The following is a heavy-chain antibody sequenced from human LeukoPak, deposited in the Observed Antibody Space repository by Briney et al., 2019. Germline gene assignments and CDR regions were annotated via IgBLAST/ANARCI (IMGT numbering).Heavy chain of an antibody. CDR1: GYTFTSYY. V-gene: IGHV1-46*01. Sequence: ASVKVSCKASGYTFTSYYMHWVRRAPGQGLEWMGIINPSGGSTSYAQKFQGRVTMTRDTSTSTVYMELSSLRSEDTAVYYCARDEQVTMVRGVISLRAFDIWGQGTMVTVSS. D-gene: IGHD3-10*01. CDR2: INPSGGST. CDR3: ARDEQVTMVRGVISLRAFDI. J-gene: IGHJ3*02.